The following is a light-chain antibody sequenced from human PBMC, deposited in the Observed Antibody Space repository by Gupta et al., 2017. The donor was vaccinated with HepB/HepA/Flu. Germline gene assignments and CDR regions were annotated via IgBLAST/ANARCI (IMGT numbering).Light chain of an antibody. CDR2: KAS. CDR1: ESIGDW. CDR3: QQYNSYPLT. V-gene: IGKV1-5*03. Sequence: IQMTQSPSTLSASVGDRVTITCRASESIGDWLAWYQQKPGMAPTLLIYKASRLGSGVPSRFSGSGSGTEITLTISSLQPDDFATYYCQQYNSYPLTFGGGTKVEIK. J-gene: IGKJ4*01.